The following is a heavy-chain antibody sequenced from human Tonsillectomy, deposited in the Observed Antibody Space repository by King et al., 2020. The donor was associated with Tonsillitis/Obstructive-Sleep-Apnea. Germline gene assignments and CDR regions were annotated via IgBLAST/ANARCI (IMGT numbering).Heavy chain of an antibody. CDR2: ISGDGTST. V-gene: IGHV3-43*02. Sequence: VQLVESGGGVVQPGGSLRLSCAASGFTSGFTFDDYAMHWVRQAPGKGLEWVSLISGDGTSTYYADSVRGRFTISRNNSKNSLYLQMDSLRTEDNALYYCAKDRAHGSSSGGMDVWGKGTTVTVSS. CDR3: AKDRAHGSSSGGMDV. CDR1: GFTFDDYA. D-gene: IGHD6-6*01. J-gene: IGHJ6*03.